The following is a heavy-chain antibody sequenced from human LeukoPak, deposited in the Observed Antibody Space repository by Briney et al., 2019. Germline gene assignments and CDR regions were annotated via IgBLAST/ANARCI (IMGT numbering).Heavy chain of an antibody. Sequence: GASVKVSCKASEGTFSSYAISWVRQAPGQGLEWMGRIIRILGIANYAQKFQGRVTITADKSTSTAYMELSSLRSEDTAVYYCARDRSRKDIVVVPAASELRSDYWGQGTLVTVSS. V-gene: IGHV1-69*04. CDR1: EGTFSSYA. CDR3: ARDRSRKDIVVVPAASELRSDY. J-gene: IGHJ4*02. CDR2: IIRILGIA. D-gene: IGHD2-2*01.